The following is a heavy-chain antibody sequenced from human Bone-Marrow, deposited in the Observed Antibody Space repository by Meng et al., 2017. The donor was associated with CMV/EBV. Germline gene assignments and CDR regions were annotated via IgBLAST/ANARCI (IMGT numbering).Heavy chain of an antibody. CDR2: IIPIIGIA. Sequence: SVKVSCKASGGTFSSYTISWVRQAPGQGLEWMGRIIPIIGIANYAQKFQGRVTITADKSTSKAYMELSSLVSEDTDVYYWARHNQNWNLLNWGAFDIWGQGTMVTVSS. V-gene: IGHV1-69*02. J-gene: IGHJ3*02. CDR3: ARHNQNWNLLNWGAFDI. CDR1: GGTFSSYT. D-gene: IGHD1-7*01.